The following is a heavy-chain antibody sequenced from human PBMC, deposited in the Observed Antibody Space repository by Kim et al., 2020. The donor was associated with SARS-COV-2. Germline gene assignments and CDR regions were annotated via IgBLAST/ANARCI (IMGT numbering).Heavy chain of an antibody. J-gene: IGHJ4*02. D-gene: IGHD3-22*01. V-gene: IGHV5-51*01. CDR1: GYSFTSYW. CDR2: IYPGDSDT. Sequence: GESLKISCKGSGYSFTSYWIGWVRQMPGKGLEWMGIIYPGDSDTRYSPSFQGQVTISADKSISTAYLQWSSLKASDTAMYYCARHRKKYYYDSSGYYPDYWGQGTLVTVSS. CDR3: ARHRKKYYYDSSGYYPDY.